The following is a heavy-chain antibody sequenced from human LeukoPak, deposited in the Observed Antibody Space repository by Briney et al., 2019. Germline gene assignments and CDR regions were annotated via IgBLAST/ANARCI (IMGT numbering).Heavy chain of an antibody. D-gene: IGHD3-9*01. J-gene: IGHJ4*02. CDR3: ARTYYDILTGYNPYFDY. Sequence: GGSLRLSCAASGFTFSSYEMNWVRQAPGKGLEWVSSITASSTAIYSADSVKGRFTISRDNAKNFLYLQMNSLRAEDTAVYYCARTYYDILTGYNPYFDYWGQGILVTVSS. CDR1: GFTFSSYE. CDR2: ITASSTAI. V-gene: IGHV3-21*01.